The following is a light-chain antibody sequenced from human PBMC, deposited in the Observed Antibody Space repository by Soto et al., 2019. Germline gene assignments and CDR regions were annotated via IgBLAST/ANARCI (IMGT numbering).Light chain of an antibody. V-gene: IGKV3-15*01. CDR2: GAS. J-gene: IGKJ1*01. Sequence: IVMTQSPATLSVSPGERVTLSWRASQSVRSHLAWYQQKPGQAPRLLIFGASTRATGIPARFSGSGSGTEGTLTISSLKSEDGVVYYCQQYNNWTRTFGQGTKVDIK. CDR3: QQYNNWTRT. CDR1: QSVRSH.